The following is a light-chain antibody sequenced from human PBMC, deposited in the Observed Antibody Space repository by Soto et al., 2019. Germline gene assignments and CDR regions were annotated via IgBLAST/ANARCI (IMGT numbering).Light chain of an antibody. CDR1: QSISSW. Sequence: DIQMTQSPSTLSASVGDRVTITCRASQSISSWLAWYQQKPGKAPKLLIYDASSLESGVTSRFSGSGSGTEFTLTISSLQPDDFATYYCQQYNSYSVTFGQGTKVEIK. V-gene: IGKV1-5*01. CDR3: QQYNSYSVT. J-gene: IGKJ1*01. CDR2: DAS.